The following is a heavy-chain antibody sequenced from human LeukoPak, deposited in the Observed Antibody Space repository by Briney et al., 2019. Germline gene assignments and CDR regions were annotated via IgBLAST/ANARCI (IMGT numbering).Heavy chain of an antibody. CDR1: GLAFSCYA. J-gene: IGHJ4*02. D-gene: IGHD3-3*01. Sequence: GGSLRLSCAASGLAFSCYAMSWVRHAPGKGLERVSTISVASNTFYADSVKGRFTTSRDNSRNTVYLQMTSLRADDTAVYYCADYGVSGVRNNFYWGQGTLVTVSS. CDR3: ADYGVSGVRNNFY. CDR2: ISVASNT. V-gene: IGHV3-23*01.